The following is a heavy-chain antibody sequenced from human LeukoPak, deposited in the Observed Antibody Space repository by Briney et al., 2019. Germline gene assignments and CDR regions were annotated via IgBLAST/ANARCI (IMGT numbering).Heavy chain of an antibody. J-gene: IGHJ4*02. V-gene: IGHV4-59*05. CDR1: GGSINNYY. D-gene: IGHD6-19*01. CDR2: IFYSGTT. CDR3: ARGHAAVASEGFDY. Sequence: SETLSLTCTVSGGSINNYYWNWIRQPPGKGLDWIGSIFYSGTTHYNPSLESRVTISVDTSKNQFSLKLTSVTAADTAVYHCARGHAAVASEGFDYWGQGTLVTVSS.